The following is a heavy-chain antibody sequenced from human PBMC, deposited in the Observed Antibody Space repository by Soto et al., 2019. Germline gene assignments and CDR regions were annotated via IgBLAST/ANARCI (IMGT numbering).Heavy chain of an antibody. V-gene: IGHV3-23*01. J-gene: IGHJ1*01. CDR3: ASWVIALGGTGYFRH. CDR1: GFTFASHA. Sequence: EAQLLESGGDLIQPGGSLTLSCVASGFTFASHAMSWVRQAPGKGLEWVSGISANGGRANYADSVKGRFSLSRDNSKNTMFLQMDSLTAEDTAIYYCASWVIALGGTGYFRHWGQGTLVTVSS. CDR2: ISANGGRA. D-gene: IGHD6-19*01.